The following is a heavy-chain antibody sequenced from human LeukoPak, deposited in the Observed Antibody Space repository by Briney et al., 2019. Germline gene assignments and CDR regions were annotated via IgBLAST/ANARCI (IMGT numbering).Heavy chain of an antibody. CDR3: ARDSTVFLVGATIDAFDI. D-gene: IGHD1-26*01. CDR2: IYTSGST. V-gene: IGHV4-4*07. Sequence: SETLSLTCTVSGGSISSYYWSWSRQPAGTGLEWIGRIYTSGSTNYNPSLKSRVTMSVDTSKNQFSLKLSSVTAADTAVYYCARDSTVFLVGATIDAFDIWGQGTMVTVSS. J-gene: IGHJ3*02. CDR1: GGSISSYY.